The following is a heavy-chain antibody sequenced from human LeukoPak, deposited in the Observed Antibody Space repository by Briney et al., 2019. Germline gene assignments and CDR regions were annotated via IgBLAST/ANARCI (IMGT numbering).Heavy chain of an antibody. J-gene: IGHJ4*02. CDR3: ARDGRGFLRFDY. Sequence: ASETLSLTCSVSGDSMRNYYWSWIQQPPGKGLEWIGYIYYSGSTNYDPSLKSRVTISVDTSKDQFSLELTSVTATDTAMYYCARDGRGFLRFDYWGQGTLVTVSS. CDR1: GDSMRNYY. V-gene: IGHV4-59*01. CDR2: IYYSGST. D-gene: IGHD1-26*01.